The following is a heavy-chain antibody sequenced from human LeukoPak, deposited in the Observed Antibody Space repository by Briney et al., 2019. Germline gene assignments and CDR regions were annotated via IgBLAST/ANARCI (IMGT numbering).Heavy chain of an antibody. Sequence: ASVKVSCKASGGTFSSYAISWVRQAPGQGLEWMGGIIPIFGTANYAQKFQGRVTITADESTSTAYMELSSLRSGDTAVYYCARGLSYGDYSAFDYWGQGTLVTVSS. D-gene: IGHD4-17*01. V-gene: IGHV1-69*13. CDR2: IIPIFGTA. J-gene: IGHJ4*02. CDR3: ARGLSYGDYSAFDY. CDR1: GGTFSSYA.